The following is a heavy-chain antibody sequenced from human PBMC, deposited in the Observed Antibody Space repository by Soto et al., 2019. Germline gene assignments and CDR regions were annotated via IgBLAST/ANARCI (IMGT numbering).Heavy chain of an antibody. D-gene: IGHD1-26*01. CDR2: INPNSGGT. J-gene: IGHJ3*02. V-gene: IGHV1-2*04. CDR1: GYTFTGYY. CDR3: ARDIVGGRLDAFDI. Sequence: QVQLVQSGAEVKKPGASVKVSCKASGYTFTGYYMHWVRQAPGQGLEWMGWINPNSGGTNYAQKFQGWVTMTRDTSISTAYMELRRLRSDDTAGYYCARDIVGGRLDAFDIWGQGTMVTVSS.